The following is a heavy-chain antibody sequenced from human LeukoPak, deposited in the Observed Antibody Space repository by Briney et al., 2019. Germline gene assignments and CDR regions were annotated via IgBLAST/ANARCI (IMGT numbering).Heavy chain of an antibody. Sequence: GGSLRLSCAASGFTFSSYGMHWVRQAPGKGLEWVAVISYDGSNKYYADSVKGRFTISRDNSKNTLYLQMNSLRAEDTAVYYCAKPPGSWYIDYWGQGTLVTVSS. CDR2: ISYDGSNK. V-gene: IGHV3-30*18. J-gene: IGHJ4*02. CDR1: GFTFSSYG. CDR3: AKPPGSWYIDY. D-gene: IGHD6-13*01.